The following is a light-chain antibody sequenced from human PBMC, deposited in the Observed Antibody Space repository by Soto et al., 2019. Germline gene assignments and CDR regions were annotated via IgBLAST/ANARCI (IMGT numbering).Light chain of an antibody. CDR2: GAS. CDR3: QQYGSLPHK. CDR1: QSVSSSY. J-gene: IGKJ1*01. Sequence: ELVLTQSPGTLSLSPGERATLSCRASQSVSSSYLAWYQQKPDQAPRLLIYGASSRATGIPDRFSGSGSGTDFTLTISRLESEDLAVYYCQQYGSLPHKFSQGTKV. V-gene: IGKV3-20*01.